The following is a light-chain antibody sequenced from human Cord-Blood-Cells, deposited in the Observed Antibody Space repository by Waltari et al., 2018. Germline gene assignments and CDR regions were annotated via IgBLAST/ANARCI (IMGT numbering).Light chain of an antibody. CDR3: QQYNSYSVS. CDR1: QSISSW. J-gene: IGKJ2*03. Sequence: DIQMTQSPSTLSASVGDRVTITCRARQSISSWLAWYQQKPGKAPKLLIYKASSLESGVPSRFSGSGSGTECTLTISSLQPDDFATYYCQQYNSYSVSFGQGTKLEIK. V-gene: IGKV1-5*03. CDR2: KAS.